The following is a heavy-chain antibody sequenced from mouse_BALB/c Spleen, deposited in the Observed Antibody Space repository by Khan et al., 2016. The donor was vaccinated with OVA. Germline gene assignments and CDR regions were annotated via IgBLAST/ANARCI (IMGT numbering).Heavy chain of an antibody. CDR2: ISSGGST. Sequence: EVELVESGGSSVKPGGSLKLSFAVSGFTFSSYVMSWVRQTPEKRLEWVASISSGGSTYYPDSVKGRFTISRDNARNIVNLQMSSLRSEDMAIYYCAREAYRYDEYYFDYWGQGTTLTGSS. J-gene: IGHJ2*01. V-gene: IGHV5-6-5*01. CDR1: GFTFSSYV. CDR3: AREAYRYDEYYFDY. D-gene: IGHD2-14*01.